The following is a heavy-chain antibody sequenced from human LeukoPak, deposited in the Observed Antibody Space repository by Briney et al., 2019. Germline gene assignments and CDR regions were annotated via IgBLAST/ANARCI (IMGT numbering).Heavy chain of an antibody. CDR3: AELGITMIGGV. D-gene: IGHD3-10*02. Sequence: GGSLRLSCVASGFAFSSYWIHWVRQAPGKGLVWVSSIVDSGDSTYYADSVKGRFTISRDNAKNSLYLQMNSLRAEYTAVYYWAELGITMIGGVWGKGTTVTISS. CDR2: IVDSGDST. V-gene: IGHV3-21*01. J-gene: IGHJ6*04. CDR1: GFAFSSYW.